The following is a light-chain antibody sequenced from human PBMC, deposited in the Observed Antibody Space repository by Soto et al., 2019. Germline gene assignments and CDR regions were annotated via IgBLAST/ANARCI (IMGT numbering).Light chain of an antibody. Sequence: QSALTQPASVSGSPGQSITISCTGTSSDVGGYKYVSWYQQYPGKAPKLMIYEVSNRPSGVSNRFSGSKSGNTASLTISGLQADDEADYYCTSYTSSSSVLFSGGTKLTVL. CDR2: EVS. CDR3: TSYTSSSSVL. J-gene: IGLJ2*01. V-gene: IGLV2-14*01. CDR1: SSDVGGYKY.